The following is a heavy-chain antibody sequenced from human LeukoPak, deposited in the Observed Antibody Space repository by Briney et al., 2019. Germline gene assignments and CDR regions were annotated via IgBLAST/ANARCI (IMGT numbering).Heavy chain of an antibody. D-gene: IGHD3-3*01. CDR2: IYDSGST. V-gene: IGHV4-39*01. CDR3: ARVPGRVVGVVISPFDY. J-gene: IGHJ4*02. CDR1: GGSISSSSYY. Sequence: PSETLSLTCTVSGGSISSSSYYWGWLREPPGKGLEWFGSIYDSGSTYYIPSLKSRVTISVDTSKNQFSLKLSSVTAADTAVYYCARVPGRVVGVVISPFDYWGQGTLVTVSS.